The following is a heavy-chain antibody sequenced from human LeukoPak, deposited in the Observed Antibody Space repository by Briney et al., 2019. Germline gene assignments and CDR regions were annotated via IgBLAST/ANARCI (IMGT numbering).Heavy chain of an antibody. D-gene: IGHD6-19*01. Sequence: ASVKVSCKASGYTFTSYYMHWVRQAPGQGLEWMGIINPSGGSTSYAQKFQGRVTMTRDMSTSTVYMELSSLRSEDTAVYYCARDRWGGIAVAGTGWFDPWGQGTLVTVSS. J-gene: IGHJ5*02. CDR1: GYTFTSYY. CDR2: INPSGGST. CDR3: ARDRWGGIAVAGTGWFDP. V-gene: IGHV1-46*01.